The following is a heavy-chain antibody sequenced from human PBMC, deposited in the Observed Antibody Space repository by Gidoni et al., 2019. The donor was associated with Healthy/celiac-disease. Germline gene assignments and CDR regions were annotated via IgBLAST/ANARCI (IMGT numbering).Heavy chain of an antibody. D-gene: IGHD6-13*01. V-gene: IGHV3-21*01. CDR2: ISSSSSYI. J-gene: IGHJ4*02. CDR3: ASRSSPVCY. CDR1: GFPFSSYS. Sequence: EVQLVESGGGLVKPGGSLRLSCAAAGFPFSSYSMNWVRQAPGKGLEWVSSISSSSSYIYYADSVKGRFTISRDNAKNSLYLQMNSLRAEDTAVYYCASRSSPVCYWGQGTLVTVSS.